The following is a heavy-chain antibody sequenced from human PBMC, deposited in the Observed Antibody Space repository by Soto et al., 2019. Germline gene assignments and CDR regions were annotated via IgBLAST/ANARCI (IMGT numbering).Heavy chain of an antibody. CDR2: IYRTGST. CDR1: GGSFTSNDW. CDR3: ASRDPGTSVDY. D-gene: IGHD1-7*01. J-gene: IGHJ4*02. V-gene: IGHV4-4*02. Sequence: PSETLSLTCAVSGGSFTSNDWCTWVRDPPGQGLEWIGEIYRTGSTNDNPSLKSRVTISLDKSENQFGLKVTSLTAADTAVYYCASRDPGTSVDYWGQGTLVTVSS.